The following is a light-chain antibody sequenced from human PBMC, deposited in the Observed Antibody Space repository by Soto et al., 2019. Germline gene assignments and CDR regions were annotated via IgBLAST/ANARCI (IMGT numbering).Light chain of an antibody. V-gene: IGKV3-20*01. CDR3: QQHGTSPELT. CDR1: QRVSNTY. CDR2: GAS. J-gene: IGKJ4*01. Sequence: EIVLTQSPGTLSLSPGERATLSCRASQRVSNTYLAWYQQKPGQAPRLLISGASSRATGIPDRFSGSGSGTDFSLTISRLEPEDFAVYYCQQHGTSPELTFGRGTRVEIK.